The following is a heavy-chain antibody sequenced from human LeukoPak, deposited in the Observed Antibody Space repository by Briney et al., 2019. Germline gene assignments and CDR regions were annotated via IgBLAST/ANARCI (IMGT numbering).Heavy chain of an antibody. CDR2: IKQDGSEK. CDR1: GFTFSNTW. Sequence: GGSLRLSCAASGFTFSNTWMSWVRQAPGKGLEWVANIKQDGSEKYYVDSVKGRFTISRDNAKNSLYLQMNSLRAEDTAVYYCATSSGYYLDYFDYWGQGTLVTVSS. CDR3: ATSSGYYLDYFDY. D-gene: IGHD3-22*01. V-gene: IGHV3-7*01. J-gene: IGHJ4*02.